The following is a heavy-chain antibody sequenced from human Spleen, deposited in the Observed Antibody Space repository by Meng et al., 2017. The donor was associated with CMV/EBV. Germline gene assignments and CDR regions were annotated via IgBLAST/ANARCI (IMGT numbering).Heavy chain of an antibody. CDR1: GDTFTSYY. Sequence: QVRRGQLGAEVKKPGASVKVSCKASGDTFTSYYMHWVRPAPGQGLEWMGIIDPSGGSTSYAQKFQGRVTMTRDTSTSTVYMELSSLRSEDTAVYYCARAAWRFDYWGQGTLVTVSS. D-gene: IGHD3-3*01. V-gene: IGHV1-46*01. J-gene: IGHJ4*02. CDR3: ARAAWRFDY. CDR2: IDPSGGST.